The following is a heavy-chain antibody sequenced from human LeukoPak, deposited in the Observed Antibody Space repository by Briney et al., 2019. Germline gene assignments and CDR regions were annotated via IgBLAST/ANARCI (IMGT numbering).Heavy chain of an antibody. Sequence: GASVTVSCKASGYTFTSYGITWVRQAPGQGLEWMGWISAYNGNTNYAQKLQGRVTMTTDTSTSTAYMELRSLRSDDTAVYYCARATYAYGDNAFDIWGQGTMVTVSS. J-gene: IGHJ3*02. CDR2: ISAYNGNT. V-gene: IGHV1-18*01. CDR3: ARATYAYGDNAFDI. CDR1: GYTFTSYG. D-gene: IGHD4-17*01.